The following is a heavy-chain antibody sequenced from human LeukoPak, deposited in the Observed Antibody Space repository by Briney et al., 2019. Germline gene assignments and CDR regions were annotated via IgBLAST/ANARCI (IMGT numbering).Heavy chain of an antibody. J-gene: IGHJ6*02. Sequence: SETLSLTCTVSGGSISSTSYYWGWIRQPPGKGLEWIGSISYSGSTYYNPSLESRVTISGDTSKNQFSLKLSSVTAADTAVYYCARHPQHPNMDVWGQGTTVTVSS. D-gene: IGHD6-13*01. CDR2: ISYSGST. V-gene: IGHV4-39*01. CDR3: ARHPQHPNMDV. CDR1: GGSISSTSYY.